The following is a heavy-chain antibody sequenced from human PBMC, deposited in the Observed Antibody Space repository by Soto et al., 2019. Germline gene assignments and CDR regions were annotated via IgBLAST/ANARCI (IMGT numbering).Heavy chain of an antibody. D-gene: IGHD3-16*02. V-gene: IGHV4-4*02. CDR3: ARGHTWVGELSPYYHYRMDF. Sequence: SETLSLTCAVSGGSISSSNWWGWVRQPPGKGLEWIGEIYHSGSTNYNPSLKSRVTISVDKSKNQFSLKLSSVTAADTAVYYCARGHTWVGELSPYYHYRMDFWGQGTTVTVSS. J-gene: IGHJ6*02. CDR2: IYHSGST. CDR1: GGSISSSNW.